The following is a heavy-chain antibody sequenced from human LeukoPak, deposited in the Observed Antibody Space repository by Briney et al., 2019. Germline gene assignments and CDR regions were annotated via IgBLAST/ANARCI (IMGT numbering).Heavy chain of an antibody. J-gene: IGHJ3*02. CDR1: GYSISSGYY. CDR2: IYHSGNT. CDR3: GAMIVVVNSKFAFDI. Sequence: SETLSLTCTVSGYSISSGYYWDWIRQSPGKGLEWIGSIYHSGNTYYNPSLKSRVTISVDTSKNQFSLKLSSVTAADTAVYYCGAMIVVVNSKFAFDIWGQGTMVTVSS. V-gene: IGHV4-38-2*02. D-gene: IGHD3-22*01.